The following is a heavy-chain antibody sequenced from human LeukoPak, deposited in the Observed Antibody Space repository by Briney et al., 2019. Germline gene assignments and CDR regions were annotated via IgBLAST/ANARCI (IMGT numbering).Heavy chain of an antibody. Sequence: SQTLSLTCTVSGGSISSDNSYWSWIRQPAGKGLEWIGRIYTSGSTNYNPSLKSRATISVDTSKNQFSLKLSFVTAADTAVYYCARGPGNYYDSSVYYYASTYNWFDPWGQGTLVTVSS. D-gene: IGHD3-22*01. V-gene: IGHV4-61*02. CDR3: ARGPGNYYDSSVYYYASTYNWFDP. J-gene: IGHJ5*02. CDR2: IYTSGST. CDR1: GGSISSDNSY.